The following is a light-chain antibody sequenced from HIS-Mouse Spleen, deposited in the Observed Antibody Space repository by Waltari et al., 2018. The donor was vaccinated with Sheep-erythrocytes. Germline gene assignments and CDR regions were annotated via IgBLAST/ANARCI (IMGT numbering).Light chain of an antibody. Sequence: QSALTQPRSVSGSPGQSVTISCTGTSSAVGGYNYVSWYQQHPGKAPKLMIYDVSKRPSGVTDRFSGSKSGNTASLTISGLQAEDEADYYCCSYAGSYNHVFATGTKVTVL. J-gene: IGLJ1*01. CDR3: CSYAGSYNHV. CDR2: DVS. V-gene: IGLV2-11*01. CDR1: SSAVGGYNY.